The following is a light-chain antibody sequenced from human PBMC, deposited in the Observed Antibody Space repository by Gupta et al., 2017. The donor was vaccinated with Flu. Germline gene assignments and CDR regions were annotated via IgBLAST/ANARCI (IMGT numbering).Light chain of an antibody. CDR2: DAS. Sequence: PSSLSASVGDRVTITCQASQEIRNSLNRYQQKPGTAPRLLIYDASKLQTGIPSRLTGSGSGTDFTFTISGLQPEDTATYYCQQCHSVRSTCGSGTKVEIK. J-gene: IGKJ4*01. CDR1: QEIRNS. CDR3: QQCHSVRST. V-gene: IGKV1-33*01.